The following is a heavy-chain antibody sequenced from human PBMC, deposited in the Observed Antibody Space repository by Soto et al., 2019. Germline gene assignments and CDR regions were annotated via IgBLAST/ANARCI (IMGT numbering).Heavy chain of an antibody. CDR3: ARGGSRDQHYYYGLDV. D-gene: IGHD3-10*01. CDR2: IYASGVT. V-gene: IGHV4-30-2*01. Sequence: QVQLQESGSGLVKPSQTLSLTCSVSSGSISSGAYSWTWIRQPPGKGLEWIGHIYASGVTYYNLSLESRVTISSDQSKNQFPLRLTSATAADTAVYYCARGGSRDQHYYYGLDVWGQGTTVTVSS. J-gene: IGHJ6*02. CDR1: SGSISSGAYS.